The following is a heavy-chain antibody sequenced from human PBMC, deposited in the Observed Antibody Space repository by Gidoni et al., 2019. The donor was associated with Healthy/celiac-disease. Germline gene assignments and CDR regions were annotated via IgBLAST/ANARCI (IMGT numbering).Heavy chain of an antibody. CDR2: ISGSGGST. CDR1: GFTFSSYA. Sequence: EVQLLESGGGLVQPGGSLRISCAASGFTFSSYAMSWVRQAPGKGLEWVSAISGSGGSTYYADSVKGRFTISRDNSKNTLYLQMNSLRAEDTAVYYCAANPLDVVTATHDYWGQGTLVTVSS. D-gene: IGHD2-21*02. J-gene: IGHJ4*02. V-gene: IGHV3-23*01. CDR3: AANPLDVVTATHDY.